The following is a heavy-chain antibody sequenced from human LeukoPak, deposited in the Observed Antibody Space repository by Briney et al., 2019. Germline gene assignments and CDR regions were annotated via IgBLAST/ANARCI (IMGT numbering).Heavy chain of an antibody. Sequence: SETLSLTCAVYGGSFSGYYWSWIRQPPGKGLEWIGEINHSGSTNYNPSLKSRVTISVDTSKNQFSLKLNSVTAADTAVYYCARARRGSTSSPFRSSIAARNYFDYWGQGTLVTVSS. CDR2: INHSGST. CDR1: GGSFSGYY. D-gene: IGHD6-6*01. V-gene: IGHV4-34*01. CDR3: ARARRGSTSSPFRSSIAARNYFDY. J-gene: IGHJ4*02.